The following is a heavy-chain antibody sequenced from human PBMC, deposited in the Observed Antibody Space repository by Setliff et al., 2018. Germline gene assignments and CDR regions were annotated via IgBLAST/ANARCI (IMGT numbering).Heavy chain of an antibody. CDR1: GVSVSSVNSY. D-gene: IGHD6-13*01. CDR3: ARWVAAAGIHNYFDY. CDR2: ISYSGGT. Sequence: PSETLSLTCTVSGVSVSSVNSYWSWIRQPAGEGLEWIGHISYSGGTIYNPSLRSRVAISLDTSKNQFSLRLSSVTAADTAVYYCARWVAAAGIHNYFDYWGQGTLVTVSS. J-gene: IGHJ4*02. V-gene: IGHV4-61*10.